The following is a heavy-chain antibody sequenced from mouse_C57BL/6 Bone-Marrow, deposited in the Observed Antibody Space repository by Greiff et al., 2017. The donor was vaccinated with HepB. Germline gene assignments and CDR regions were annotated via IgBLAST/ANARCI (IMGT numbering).Heavy chain of an antibody. J-gene: IGHJ4*01. Sequence: VQLQQSGAELVKPGASVKLSCKASGYTFTSYWMHWVKQRPGQGLEWIGMIHPNSGSTNYNEKFKSKATLTVDKSSSTAYMQLSSLTSEDSAVYYCARVHYYGSSDCAMDYWGQGTSVTVSS. CDR2: IHPNSGST. CDR3: ARVHYYGSSDCAMDY. D-gene: IGHD1-1*01. V-gene: IGHV1-64*01. CDR1: GYTFTSYW.